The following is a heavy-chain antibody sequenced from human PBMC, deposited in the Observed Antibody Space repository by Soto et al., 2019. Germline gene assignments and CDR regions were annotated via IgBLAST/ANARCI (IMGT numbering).Heavy chain of an antibody. D-gene: IGHD2-2*01. CDR2: IIPIFGTA. CDR1: GGTFSSYA. Sequence: SVKVSCKASGGTFSSYAISWVRQAPGQGLEWMGGIIPIFGTANYAQKFQGRVTITADESTSTAYMELSSLRSEDTAVYYCARRRDFIVLVPAAIGDYYYYGMDVWGQGTTVTVSS. J-gene: IGHJ6*02. CDR3: ARRRDFIVLVPAAIGDYYYYGMDV. V-gene: IGHV1-69*13.